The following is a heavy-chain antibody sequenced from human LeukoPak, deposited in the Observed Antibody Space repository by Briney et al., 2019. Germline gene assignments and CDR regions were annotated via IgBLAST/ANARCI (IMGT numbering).Heavy chain of an antibody. CDR1: GYTFTGYY. CDR3: ARDSSGLYFDY. CDR2: INPNSGGA. D-gene: IGHD6-19*01. V-gene: IGHV1-2*02. J-gene: IGHJ4*02. Sequence: ASVKVSCKTSGYTFTGYYMHWVRQAPGQGLEWMGWINPNSGGANYAQKFQGRVTMTRDTSISTAYMELSRLRSDDTAVYYCARDSSGLYFDYWGQGTLVTVSS.